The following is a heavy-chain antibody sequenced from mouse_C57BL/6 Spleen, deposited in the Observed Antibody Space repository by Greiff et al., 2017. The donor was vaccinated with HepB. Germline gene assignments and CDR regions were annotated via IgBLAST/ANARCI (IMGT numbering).Heavy chain of an antibody. V-gene: IGHV5-9-1*02. Sequence: EVELMESGEGLVKPGGSLKLSCAASGFTFSSYAMSWVRQTPEKRLEWVAYISSGGDYIYYADTVKGRFTISRDNARNTLYLQMSSLKSEDTAMYYCTRDRVVATDYAMDYWGQGTSVTVSS. J-gene: IGHJ4*01. CDR2: ISSGGDYI. D-gene: IGHD1-1*01. CDR1: GFTFSSYA. CDR3: TRDRVVATDYAMDY.